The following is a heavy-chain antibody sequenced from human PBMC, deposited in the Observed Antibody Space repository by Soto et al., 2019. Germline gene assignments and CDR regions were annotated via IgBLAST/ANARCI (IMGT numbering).Heavy chain of an antibody. V-gene: IGHV3-30-3*01. CDR1: GFTFSNYA. D-gene: IGHD6-19*01. Sequence: PVGSLRLSCAASGFTFSNYAMHWVRQAPGKGLEWVAVISYDGSNKYYADSVKGRFTISRDNSKNTLYLQMNTLRAEDTTLYYCARGTTSGWYAFDIWGQGTMVTVS. CDR2: ISYDGSNK. CDR3: ARGTTSGWYAFDI. J-gene: IGHJ3*02.